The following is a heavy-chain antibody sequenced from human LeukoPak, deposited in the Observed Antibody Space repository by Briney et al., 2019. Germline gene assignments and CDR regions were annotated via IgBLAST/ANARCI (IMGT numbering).Heavy chain of an antibody. V-gene: IGHV3-21*01. J-gene: IGHJ4*02. CDR3: ARAPTVLVGYCSSSSCQADY. CDR2: IDPSSTYI. CDR1: GFTFSSYW. D-gene: IGHD2-2*01. Sequence: EGSLRLSCAASGFTFSSYWMSWVRQAPGKGLEWVSAIDPSSTYIYYADSVKGRFTISRDNAENSLYLQMNSLRVEDTAVYYCARAPTVLVGYCSSSSCQADYWGQGTLVTVSS.